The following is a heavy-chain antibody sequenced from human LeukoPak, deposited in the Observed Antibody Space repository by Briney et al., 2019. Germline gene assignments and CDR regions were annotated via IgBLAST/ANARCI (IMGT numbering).Heavy chain of an antibody. Sequence: PGGSLRLSCAASGFTFSSYSMNWVRQAPGKGLEWVSSISSNSSYIYYADSVKGRFTISRDNAKNSLYLQMNSLRAEDTAVYYCARSAVGYYDSSGYYLYYFDYWGQGTLVTVSS. CDR1: GFTFSSYS. J-gene: IGHJ4*02. D-gene: IGHD3-22*01. CDR3: ARSAVGYYDSSGYYLYYFDY. V-gene: IGHV3-21*01. CDR2: ISSNSSYI.